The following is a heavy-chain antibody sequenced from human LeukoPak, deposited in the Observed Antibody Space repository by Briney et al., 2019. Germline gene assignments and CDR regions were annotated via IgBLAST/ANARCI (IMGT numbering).Heavy chain of an antibody. J-gene: IGHJ3*02. Sequence: ASVKVSCKASGYTFTGYYMHWVRQAPGQGLEWMGWINPNSGGTNYAQKFQGRVTMTRDTSISTAYMELSRLRSDDTAVYYCARDGGYSYGYVQNTKKVFDIWGQGTMVTVSS. CDR2: INPNSGGT. CDR3: ARDGGYSYGYVQNTKKVFDI. V-gene: IGHV1-2*02. D-gene: IGHD5-18*01. CDR1: GYTFTGYY.